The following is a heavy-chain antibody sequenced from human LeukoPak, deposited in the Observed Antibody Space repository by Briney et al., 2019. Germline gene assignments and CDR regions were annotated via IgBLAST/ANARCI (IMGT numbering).Heavy chain of an antibody. CDR2: INHSGRT. V-gene: IGHV4-34*01. Sequence: SETLSLTCAVYGGSFSGYYWSRIRQPPGKGLEWIGEINHSGRTNYNPSLKSRVTISVETSKNQFSLKLSSVTAAHTAVYYRARRASYYRDSSGYLGAYYYYMDVWGKGTTVTVSS. CDR3: ARRASYYRDSSGYLGAYYYYMDV. CDR1: GGSFSGYY. J-gene: IGHJ6*03. D-gene: IGHD3-22*01.